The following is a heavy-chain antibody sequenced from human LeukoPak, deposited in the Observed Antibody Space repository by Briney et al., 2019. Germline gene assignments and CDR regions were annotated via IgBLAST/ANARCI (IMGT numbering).Heavy chain of an antibody. J-gene: IGHJ5*02. CDR3: TRAVSGYSYGPDWFDP. CDR1: GGSISSYY. V-gene: IGHV4-4*07. CDR2: IYTSGST. D-gene: IGHD5-18*01. Sequence: PSETLSLTCTVSGGSISSYYWSWIRQPAGKGLEWIGRIYTSGSTNYNPSLKSRVTMSVDTSKNQFSLKLSSMAAADTAVYYCTRAVSGYSYGPDWFDPWGQGTLVTVSS.